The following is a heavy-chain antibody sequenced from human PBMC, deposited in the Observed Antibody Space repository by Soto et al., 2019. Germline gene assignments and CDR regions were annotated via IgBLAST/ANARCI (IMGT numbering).Heavy chain of an antibody. CDR2: IIPIFGTA. V-gene: IGHV1-69*13. CDR1: GGTFSSYA. D-gene: IGHD3-3*01. CDR3: ATKPDVLRFLEWLPSPYHYYYYGMDV. Sequence: SVKVSCKASGGTFSSYAISWVRQAPGQGLEWMGGIIPIFGTANYAQKFQGRVTITADESTSTAYMELSSLRSEDTAVYYCATKPDVLRFLEWLPSPYHYYYYGMDVWGPGTTVTVSS. J-gene: IGHJ6*02.